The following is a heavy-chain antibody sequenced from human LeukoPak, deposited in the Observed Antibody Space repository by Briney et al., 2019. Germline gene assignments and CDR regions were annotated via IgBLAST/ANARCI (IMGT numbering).Heavy chain of an antibody. D-gene: IGHD5-24*01. CDR3: ARRWLEPNWFDP. CDR2: VNPNSGGT. V-gene: IGHV1-2*06. J-gene: IGHJ5*02. CDR1: GYTFTGYY. Sequence: ASVKVSCKASGYTFTGYYMHWVRQAPGQGLEWMGRVNPNSGGTNYAQKFQGRVTMTRDTSISTAYMELSRLRSDDTAVYYCARRWLEPNWFDPWGQGTLVTVSS.